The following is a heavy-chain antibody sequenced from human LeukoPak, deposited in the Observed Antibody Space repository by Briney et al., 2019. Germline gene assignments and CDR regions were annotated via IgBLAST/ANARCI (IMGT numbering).Heavy chain of an antibody. CDR3: ARTVRADY. CDR1: GFTFSIYA. CDR2: ISGSDSNT. D-gene: IGHD4-11*01. Sequence: GGSLRLSCAASGFTFSIYAMSWVRQAPAKGLEWVSVISGSDSNTYYADSVKGRFTISRDNSKNTVYLQMNSLSAEDTAVYYCARTVRADYWGQGTLVTVSS. V-gene: IGHV3-23*01. J-gene: IGHJ4*02.